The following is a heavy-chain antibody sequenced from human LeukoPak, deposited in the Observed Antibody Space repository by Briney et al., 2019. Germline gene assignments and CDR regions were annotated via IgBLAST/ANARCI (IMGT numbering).Heavy chain of an antibody. CDR3: AGSYHYYMDV. V-gene: IGHV4-59*01. J-gene: IGHJ6*03. Sequence: PSETLSLTCTLSGGSLTNYYFSWIRQPPGQRLEWIGYICYIGSTKYKPSLKSRVTISEDTSKKQFSLKLSSVTAADTAVYYCAGSYHYYMDVWGKGTTVTVSS. CDR2: ICYIGST. CDR1: GGSLTNYY.